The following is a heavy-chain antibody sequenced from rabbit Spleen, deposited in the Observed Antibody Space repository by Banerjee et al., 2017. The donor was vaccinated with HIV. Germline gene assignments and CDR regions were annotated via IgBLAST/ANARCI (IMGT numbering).Heavy chain of an antibody. Sequence: QQQLVESGGGLVRPGASLTLTCKASGFSFSSGYYISWVRQAPGKGLEWIGCIGTGSGSTWYASWAKGRFTISKTSSTTVTLQMTSLTAADTATYFCASDYSDIYFDLWGPGTLVTVS. CDR1: GFSFSSGYY. CDR3: ASDYSDIYFDL. CDR2: IGTGSGST. J-gene: IGHJ4*01. D-gene: IGHD1-1*01. V-gene: IGHV1S45*01.